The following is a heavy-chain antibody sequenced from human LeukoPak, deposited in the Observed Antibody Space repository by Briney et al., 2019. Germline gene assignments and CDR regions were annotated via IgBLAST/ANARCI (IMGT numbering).Heavy chain of an antibody. J-gene: IGHJ5*02. D-gene: IGHD2-2*01. Sequence: SVKVSCKASGGTFSSYTISWVRQAPGQGLELMGRIIPILGIANYAQKFQGRVTITADKSTSTAYMELSSLRSEDTAVYYCARVSGGKNQYQLLPSTELDPWGQGTLVTVSS. V-gene: IGHV1-69*02. CDR2: IIPILGIA. CDR1: GGTFSSYT. CDR3: ARVSGGKNQYQLLPSTELDP.